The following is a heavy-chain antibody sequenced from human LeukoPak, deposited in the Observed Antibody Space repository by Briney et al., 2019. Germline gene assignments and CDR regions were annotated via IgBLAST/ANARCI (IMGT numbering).Heavy chain of an antibody. CDR1: GFTVSSYR. J-gene: IGHJ4*02. D-gene: IGHD2-2*01. Sequence: PGGPLRLSCAGFGFTVSSYRMNWVRQAAGEWLEGDSYISSSSSAIYYADSVKGRSTISSDNAKNSLYLQMNSLRAEDTAVYYCAIRGSPMPRNYCGQGTLATVPS. CDR2: ISSSSSAI. V-gene: IGHV3-48*04. CDR3: AIRGSPMPRNY.